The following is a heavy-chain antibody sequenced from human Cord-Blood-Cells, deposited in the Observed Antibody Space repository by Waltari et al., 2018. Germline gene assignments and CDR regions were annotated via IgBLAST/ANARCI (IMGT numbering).Heavy chain of an antibody. D-gene: IGHD6-13*01. J-gene: IGHJ2*01. V-gene: IGHV4-34*01. Sequence: QVQLQQWGAGLLKPSETLSLTCAVHGGSFSGYHWSRIRQPPGKGLEWIGEINHSGSTNYNPSLKSRVTISVDTSKNQFSLKLSSVTAADTAVYYCARGGGIAAAGEDNWYFDLWGRGTLVTVSS. CDR2: INHSGST. CDR3: ARGGGIAAAGEDNWYFDL. CDR1: GGSFSGYH.